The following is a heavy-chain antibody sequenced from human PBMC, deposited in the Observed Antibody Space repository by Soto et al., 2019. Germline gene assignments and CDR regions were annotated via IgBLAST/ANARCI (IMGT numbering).Heavy chain of an antibody. CDR1: GFTFSSYG. J-gene: IGHJ4*02. D-gene: IGHD3-3*01. V-gene: IGHV3-30*18. CDR2: ISYDGSNK. Sequence: PGGSLRLSCAASGFTFSSYGMHWVRQAPGKGLEWVAVISYDGSNKYYADSVKGRFTISRDNSKNTLYLQMNSLRAEDTAVYYCAKVNDSYDFWSGYYSLNYFDYWGQGTLVTVSS. CDR3: AKVNDSYDFWSGYYSLNYFDY.